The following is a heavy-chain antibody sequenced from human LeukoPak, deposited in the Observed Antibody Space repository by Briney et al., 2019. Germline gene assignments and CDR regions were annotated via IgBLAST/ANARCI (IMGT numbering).Heavy chain of an antibody. Sequence: ASVKVSCKASGYTFTGYYMHWVRQAPGQGPEWMGVISPSGGSTTYAQKFQGRVTLTRDMSTSTDYLELSSPRSEDTAVYYCARDHYYGSGSDHWGQGTLVTVSS. CDR2: ISPSGGST. J-gene: IGHJ4*02. D-gene: IGHD3-10*01. CDR3: ARDHYYGSGSDH. V-gene: IGHV1-46*01. CDR1: GYTFTGYY.